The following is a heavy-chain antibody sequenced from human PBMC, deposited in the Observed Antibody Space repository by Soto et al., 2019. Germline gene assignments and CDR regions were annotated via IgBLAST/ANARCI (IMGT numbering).Heavy chain of an antibody. D-gene: IGHD2-15*01. Sequence: GGSLRLSCSASGFTFSSYAMHWVRQAPGKGLEYVSAISSNGGSTYYADSVKGRFTISRDNSKNTLYLQMSSLRAEDTAVYYCVKDLGSYCSGGSCYLYYYYYYGMDVWGQGTTVTVSS. CDR1: GFTFSSYA. CDR3: VKDLGSYCSGGSCYLYYYYYYGMDV. CDR2: ISSNGGST. V-gene: IGHV3-64D*06. J-gene: IGHJ6*02.